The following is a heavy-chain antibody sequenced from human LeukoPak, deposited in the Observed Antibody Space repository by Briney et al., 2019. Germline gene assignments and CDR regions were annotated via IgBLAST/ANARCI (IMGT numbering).Heavy chain of an antibody. D-gene: IGHD3-3*01. CDR1: GFTFSSYA. Sequence: GGSLRLSRAASGFTFSSYAMSWVRQAPGKGLEWVSAISGSGGNTYYADSVKGRFTISRDNSKNTLYLQMNSLRAEDTAVYYCAKDTPYDFWSGYSPYYFDYWGQGTLVTVSS. CDR2: ISGSGGNT. V-gene: IGHV3-23*01. J-gene: IGHJ4*02. CDR3: AKDTPYDFWSGYSPYYFDY.